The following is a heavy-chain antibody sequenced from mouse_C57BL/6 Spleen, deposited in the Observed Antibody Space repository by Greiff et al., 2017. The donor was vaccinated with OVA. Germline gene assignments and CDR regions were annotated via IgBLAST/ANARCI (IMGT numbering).Heavy chain of an antibody. CDR3: ARYPSYGRAWFAY. V-gene: IGHV1-26*01. J-gene: IGHJ3*01. CDR2: INPNNGGT. CDR1: GYTFTDYY. D-gene: IGHD1-1*01. Sequence: EVQLQQSGPELVKPGASVKISCKASGYTFTDYYMNWVKQSHGKSLEWIGDINPNNGGTSYNQKFKGKATLTVDKSSSTAYMELRSLTSEDSAVYYCARYPSYGRAWFAYWGQGTLVTVSA.